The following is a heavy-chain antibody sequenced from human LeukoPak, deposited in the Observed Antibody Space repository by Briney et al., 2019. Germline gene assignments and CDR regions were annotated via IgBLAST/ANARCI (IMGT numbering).Heavy chain of an antibody. Sequence: PGGSLRLSCDASGFTFRNYGMHWVRQAPGKGLEWVSSIYFTGNYISYADSVKGRSTISRDNAKNSLYLQMNSLRAEDTAVYYCAREFNTVGNFDYWGQGTLVSVSS. V-gene: IGHV3-21*01. D-gene: IGHD3-10*01. CDR2: IYFTGNYI. J-gene: IGHJ4*02. CDR3: AREFNTVGNFDY. CDR1: GFTFRNYG.